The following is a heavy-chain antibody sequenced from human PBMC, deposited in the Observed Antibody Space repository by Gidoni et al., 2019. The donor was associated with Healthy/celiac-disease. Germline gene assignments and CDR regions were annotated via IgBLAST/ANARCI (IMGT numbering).Heavy chain of an antibody. J-gene: IGHJ4*02. D-gene: IGHD2-21*02. V-gene: IGHV3-33*01. CDR3: ARGGDAYLYYFDY. Sequence: QVQLVESGGGVVQPGRSLRLSCAASGFTFSSYGMHWVRQAPGKGLEWVAVIWYDGSNKYYADSVKGRFTISRDNSKNTLYLQMNSLRAEDTAVYYCARGGDAYLYYFDYWGQGTLVTVSS. CDR2: IWYDGSNK. CDR1: GFTFSSYG.